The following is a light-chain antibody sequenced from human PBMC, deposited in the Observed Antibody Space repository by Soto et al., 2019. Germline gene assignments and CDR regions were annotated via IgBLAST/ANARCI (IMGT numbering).Light chain of an antibody. V-gene: IGKV1-12*01. CDR3: LQDINYPWT. CDR1: QGISSW. J-gene: IGKJ1*01. CDR2: GAS. Sequence: DIQMTQSPSSMSASVGDRVTITWRSSQGISSWLAWYQQKPGKPPKVLIYGASNLQSGVPPRFSGSGSGTDFTLAISSLQPEDSATYYCLQDINYPWTLGQGTKVDIK.